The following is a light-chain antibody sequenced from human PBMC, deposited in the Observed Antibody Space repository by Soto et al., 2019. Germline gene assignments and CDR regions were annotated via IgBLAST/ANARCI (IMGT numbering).Light chain of an antibody. Sequence: EIVLTQSPAALSLSPGERATLSCRASQSVSSYLAWYQQKPGQAPRLLIYDASNRATGIPARFSGSGSGTDFTLTISSLEPEDFAVYYCQQRSSWPRITFGQGTRLEI. J-gene: IGKJ5*01. CDR2: DAS. V-gene: IGKV3-11*01. CDR1: QSVSSY. CDR3: QQRSSWPRIT.